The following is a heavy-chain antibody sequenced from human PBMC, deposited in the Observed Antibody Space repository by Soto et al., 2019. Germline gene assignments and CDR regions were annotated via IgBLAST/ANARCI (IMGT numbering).Heavy chain of an antibody. Sequence: PSETLSLTCTVSGGSISSGDYYWSWIRQPPGKGLEWIGYIYYSGSTYYNPSPKSRVTISVDTSKNQFSLKLSSVTAADTAVYYCALKNWNYVDYFDYWGQGTLVTVSS. D-gene: IGHD1-7*01. J-gene: IGHJ4*02. V-gene: IGHV4-30-4*01. CDR1: GGSISSGDYY. CDR3: ALKNWNYVDYFDY. CDR2: IYYSGST.